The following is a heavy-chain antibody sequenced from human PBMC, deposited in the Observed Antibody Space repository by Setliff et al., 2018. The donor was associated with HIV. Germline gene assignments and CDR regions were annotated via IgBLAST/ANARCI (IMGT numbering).Heavy chain of an antibody. CDR2: IYTSGNT. CDR1: GGSISSGRYY. Sequence: PSETLSLTCTVSGGSISSGRYYWSWIRQPARKGLEWIGRIYTSGNTNYNPSLKSRVTISVDTSKNQLSLNLTSVTAADTAVYYCAGEYSSSSPFEYWGRGTLVTVSS. D-gene: IGHD6-6*01. J-gene: IGHJ4*02. CDR3: AGEYSSSSPFEY. V-gene: IGHV4-61*02.